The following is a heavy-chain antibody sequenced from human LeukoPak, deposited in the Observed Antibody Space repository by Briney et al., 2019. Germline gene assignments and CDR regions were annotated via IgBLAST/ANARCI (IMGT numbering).Heavy chain of an antibody. Sequence: SETLSLTRTGSGGSISSYYWSWIRQPPGKGLEWIGYIYYSGSTNYNPSLKSRVTISVDTSKNQFSLKLSSVTAADTAVYYCARTYYYDSSGYYFWYFDLWGRGTLVTVSS. V-gene: IGHV4-59*01. CDR3: ARTYYYDSSGYYFWYFDL. CDR1: GGSISSYY. CDR2: IYYSGST. D-gene: IGHD3-22*01. J-gene: IGHJ2*01.